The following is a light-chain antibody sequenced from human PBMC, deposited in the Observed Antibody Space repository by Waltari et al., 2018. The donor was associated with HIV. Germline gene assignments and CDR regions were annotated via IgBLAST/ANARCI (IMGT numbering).Light chain of an antibody. Sequence: QSVLTQPPSASGTPGQTVTISCSGGSSNIGRDTVNWYQHLPGTAPKLLIYNNKRRPSGVPDRFSGSKSGTSASLAISGLQSEDEADYYCASWDGSLNGWVFGGGTKLTVL. CDR2: NNK. CDR3: ASWDGSLNGWV. J-gene: IGLJ3*02. V-gene: IGLV1-44*01. CDR1: SSNIGRDT.